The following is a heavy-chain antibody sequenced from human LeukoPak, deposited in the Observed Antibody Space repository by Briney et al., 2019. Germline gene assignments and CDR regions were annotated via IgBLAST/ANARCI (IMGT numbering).Heavy chain of an antibody. Sequence: GGSLRLSCAASGFTFSSYAMHWVRQAPGKGLEWVAVISYDGSNKYYADSVKSRFTISRDNSKNTLYLQMNSLRAEDTAVYYCARAPTNYYDSSGYYYYYYGMDVRGQGTTATVSS. CDR2: ISYDGSNK. J-gene: IGHJ6*02. CDR1: GFTFSSYA. D-gene: IGHD3-22*01. V-gene: IGHV3-30*14. CDR3: ARAPTNYYDSSGYYYYYYGMDV.